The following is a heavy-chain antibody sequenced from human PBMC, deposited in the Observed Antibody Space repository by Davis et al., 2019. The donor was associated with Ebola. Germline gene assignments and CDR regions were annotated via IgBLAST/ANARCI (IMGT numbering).Heavy chain of an antibody. CDR1: GYTFTSYP. CDR3: ARGWPGQQWLVRTDYYYYYVMDV. Sequence: ASVKVSCKASGYTFTSYPIHWVRQAPGQGLEWMGIIDPSGGHATHAQKFQGRVTMTRDTSTSTVYMELSSLRSEDTAVYYCARGWPGQQWLVRTDYYYYYVMDVWGKGTTVTVSS. CDR2: IDPSGGHA. V-gene: IGHV1-46*01. D-gene: IGHD6-19*01. J-gene: IGHJ6*04.